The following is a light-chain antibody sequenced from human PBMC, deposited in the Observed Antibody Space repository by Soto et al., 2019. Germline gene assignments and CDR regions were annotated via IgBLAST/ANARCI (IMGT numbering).Light chain of an antibody. J-gene: IGKJ2*01. CDR1: QSISSSY. CDR3: QQYGSSPRT. CDR2: AAS. Sequence: EIVLTQSPGTLSLSPGERATLSCRACQSISSSYLAWYQQRPGQAPRLLIYAASNRATGIPDRFSGGGSATDFTLTVSRLEPEDFAVYYCQQYGSSPRTFGQGTKLEIK. V-gene: IGKV3-20*01.